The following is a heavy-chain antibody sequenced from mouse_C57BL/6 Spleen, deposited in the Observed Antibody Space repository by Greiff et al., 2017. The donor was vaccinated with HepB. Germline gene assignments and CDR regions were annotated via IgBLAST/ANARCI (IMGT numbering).Heavy chain of an antibody. Sequence: QVQLQQPGAELVKPGASVKMSCKASGYTFTSYWITWVKQRPGQGLEWIGDIYPGSGSTNYNEKFKSKATLPVDTSSSTAYMQLSSLTSEDSAVYYCARDYYGSSYFDYWGQGTTLTVSS. D-gene: IGHD1-1*01. CDR1: GYTFTSYW. CDR2: IYPGSGST. J-gene: IGHJ2*01. V-gene: IGHV1-55*01. CDR3: ARDYYGSSYFDY.